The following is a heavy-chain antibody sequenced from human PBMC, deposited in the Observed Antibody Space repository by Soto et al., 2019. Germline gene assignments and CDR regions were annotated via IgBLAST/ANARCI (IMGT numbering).Heavy chain of an antibody. J-gene: IGHJ4*02. V-gene: IGHV5-10-1*03. CDR1: GYSFTSHW. Sequence: EVQLEQSGAEVKKPGESLRISCKGSGYSFTSHWISWVRQMPGKGLEWMGRIDPSDSYTNYSPSFQGHVTFSADKSISTAYLQWSSLKASDTAVYYCARLPVVVTAIPPAVVWGQGTLVTVSS. D-gene: IGHD2-21*02. CDR3: ARLPVVVTAIPPAVV. CDR2: IDPSDSYT.